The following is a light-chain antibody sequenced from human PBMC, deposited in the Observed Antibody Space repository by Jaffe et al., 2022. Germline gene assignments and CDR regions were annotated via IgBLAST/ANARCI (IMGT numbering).Light chain of an antibody. CDR1: QDISKS. J-gene: IGKJ3*01. CDR3: QHYDSLPRVT. Sequence: DIQMTQSPSSLSASVGDRVIITCQASQDISKSLNWYQQKPGKAPKLLIYDASNLETGVPSRFSGSGSGTDFTFTISSLYPEDIGTYYCQHYDSLPRVTFGPGTKVDIK. CDR2: DAS. V-gene: IGKV1-33*01.